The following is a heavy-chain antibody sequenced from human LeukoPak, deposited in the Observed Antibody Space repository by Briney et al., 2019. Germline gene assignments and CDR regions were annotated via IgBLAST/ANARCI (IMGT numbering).Heavy chain of an antibody. J-gene: IGHJ4*02. Sequence: PSETLSLTCTVSGGSISSRSYYWGWIRQPPGKGLEWIGRIYYSGSTDYNPSLKSRVTIFVDTSKNQFSLKLSSVTAADTAVYYCARHVSSASSGGWAPGDYWGQGTLVTVSS. CDR3: ARHVSSASSGGWAPGDY. CDR2: IYYSGST. D-gene: IGHD6-19*01. CDR1: GGSISSRSYY. V-gene: IGHV4-39*01.